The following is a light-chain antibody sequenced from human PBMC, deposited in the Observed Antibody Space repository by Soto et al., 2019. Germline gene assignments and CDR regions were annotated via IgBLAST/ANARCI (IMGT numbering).Light chain of an antibody. CDR3: QQYHSYWT. V-gene: IGKV1-5*01. Sequence: DIQLTQSPSFLSASVGDRVTITCRASQSISSWLAWYQQKPGKAPKLLIYDASSLESGVPQRFSGSGSGTGFTLTISSLQTDDFSTYYCQQYHSYWTFGQGTKVDI. J-gene: IGKJ1*01. CDR2: DAS. CDR1: QSISSW.